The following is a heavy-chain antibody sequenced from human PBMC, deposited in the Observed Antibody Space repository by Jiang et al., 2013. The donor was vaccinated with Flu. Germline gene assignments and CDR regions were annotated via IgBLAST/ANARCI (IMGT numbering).Heavy chain of an antibody. J-gene: IGHJ3*02. CDR3: ATKSTRKRLKSSGYYYPDLGYAFDI. CDR1: GFTFSSYS. CDR2: ISSSSSYI. V-gene: IGHV3-21*01. Sequence: QLVESGGGLVKPGGSLRLSCAASGFTFSSYSMNWVRQAPGKGLEWVSSISSSSSYIYYADSVKGRFTISRDNAKNSLYLQMNSLRAEDTAVYYCATKSTRKRLKSSGYYYPDLGYAFDIWGQGTMVTVSS. D-gene: IGHD3-22*01.